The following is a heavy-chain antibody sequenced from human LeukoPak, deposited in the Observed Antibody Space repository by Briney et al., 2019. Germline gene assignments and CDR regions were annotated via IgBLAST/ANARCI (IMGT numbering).Heavy chain of an antibody. J-gene: IGHJ4*02. CDR2: IYPGDSDT. CDR3: ARPARYGDYVSYFDY. CDR1: GYSFTSYW. D-gene: IGHD4-17*01. V-gene: IGHV5-51*01. Sequence: PGESLKISCKGSGYSFTSYWIGWVRQMPGKGLEWMGIIYPGDSDTRYSPSFQGQVTISADKSISTAYLQWSSLKASDTAMYYCARPARYGDYVSYFDYWGQGTLVTVSS.